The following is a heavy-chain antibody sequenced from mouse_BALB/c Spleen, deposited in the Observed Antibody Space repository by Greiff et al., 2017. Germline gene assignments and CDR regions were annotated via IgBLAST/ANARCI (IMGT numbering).Heavy chain of an antibody. CDR2: ISSGGSYT. D-gene: IGHD2-3*01. V-gene: IGHV5-9-4*01. CDR1: GFTFSSYA. Sequence: EVQLVESGGGLVKPGGSLKLSCAASGFTFSSYAMSWVRQSPDKRLEWVAEISSGGSYTYYPDTVTGRFTISRDNAKNTLYLEMSSLRSEDTAMYYCARDPTLYDGYYVGMDYWGQGTSVTVSS. CDR3: ARDPTLYDGYYVGMDY. J-gene: IGHJ4*01.